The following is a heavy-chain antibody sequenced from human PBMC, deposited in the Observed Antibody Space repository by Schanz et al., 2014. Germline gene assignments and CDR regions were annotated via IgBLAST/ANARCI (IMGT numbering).Heavy chain of an antibody. CDR1: GYTFTAYG. CDR2: ISAQTGDT. Sequence: VQSVHSGTEVQKLGASVKVSCQTSGYTFTAYGINWVRQAPGQGLEWIGWISAQTGDTRYAQKMQGRVTMTRDVSSTTAFLELRSLRYDDTAVYYCARDHGATTDYDYFFYYLDVWATGITVIVSS. J-gene: IGHJ6*03. V-gene: IGHV1-18*01. D-gene: IGHD1-1*01. CDR3: ARDHGATTDYDYFFYYLDV.